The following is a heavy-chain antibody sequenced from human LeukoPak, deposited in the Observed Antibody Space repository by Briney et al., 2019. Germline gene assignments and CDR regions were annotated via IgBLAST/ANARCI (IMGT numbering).Heavy chain of an antibody. CDR1: GFTFSNYN. Sequence: GGTLRLSCAASGFTFSNYNMNWVRQAPGKGLEWVSCISISSNYIYYPDSVKGRFTISRDNAKNSLFLQMNSLRAEDTAMYYCAADSGGDSDWGQGTLVTVSS. CDR2: ISISSNYI. V-gene: IGHV3-21*04. CDR3: AADSGGDSD. D-gene: IGHD4-23*01. J-gene: IGHJ4*02.